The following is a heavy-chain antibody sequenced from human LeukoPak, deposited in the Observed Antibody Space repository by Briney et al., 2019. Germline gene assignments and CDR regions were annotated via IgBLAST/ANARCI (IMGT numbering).Heavy chain of an antibody. D-gene: IGHD3-22*01. CDR2: FDPEDGET. V-gene: IGHV1-24*01. CDR3: ATVAVYSSGYYWNAFDI. Sequence: ASVKVSCKVSGYTLTELSMHWVRQAPGKGLEWMGGFDPEDGETIYAQKFQGRVTMTEDTSTDTAYMELSSLRSEDTAVYYCATVAVYSSGYYWNAFDIWGQGTMVTVSS. CDR1: GYTLTELS. J-gene: IGHJ3*02.